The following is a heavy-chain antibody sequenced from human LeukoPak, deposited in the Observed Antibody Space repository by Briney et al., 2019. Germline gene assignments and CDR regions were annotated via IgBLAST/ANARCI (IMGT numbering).Heavy chain of an antibody. CDR1: GESFSGYY. CDR3: ATRSFGCFGP. Sequence: SETLSLTCAVYGESFSGYYWSWIRQPPGKGLEWIGEINHSGSTNYNPSLKSRVTISVDTSKNQFSLKLSSVTAADTAVYYCATRSFGCFGPWGQGTRVPVP. CDR2: INHSGST. D-gene: IGHD3-10*01. J-gene: IGHJ5*02. V-gene: IGHV4-34*01.